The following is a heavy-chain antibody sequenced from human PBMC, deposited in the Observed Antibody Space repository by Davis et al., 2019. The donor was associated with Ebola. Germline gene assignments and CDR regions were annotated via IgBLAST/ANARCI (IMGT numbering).Heavy chain of an antibody. CDR2: IIPIFGTA. CDR1: GYTFSDYY. V-gene: IGHV1-69*13. Sequence: SVKVSCKASGYTFSDYYMHWVRQAPGQGLEWMGGIIPIFGTANYAQKFQGRVTITADESTSTAYMELSSLRSEDTAVYYCARGLRFLEWSLPRGDYYYYYGMDVWGQGTTVTVSS. D-gene: IGHD3-3*01. J-gene: IGHJ6*02. CDR3: ARGLRFLEWSLPRGDYYYYYGMDV.